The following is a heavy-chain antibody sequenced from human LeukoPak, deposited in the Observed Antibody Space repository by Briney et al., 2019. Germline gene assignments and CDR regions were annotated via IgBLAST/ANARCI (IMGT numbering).Heavy chain of an antibody. Sequence: SQTLSLTCTVSGGSIRSGGYSWSWIRQHPGKGLEWIGYLYYSGSTYYNPSLKTRVTISVDTSKNQFSLKLSSVTAADTAVYYCARDSPSYRMDVWGQGTTVTVSS. CDR3: ARDSPSYRMDV. CDR2: LYYSGST. V-gene: IGHV4-31*03. CDR1: GGSIRSGGYS. J-gene: IGHJ6*02.